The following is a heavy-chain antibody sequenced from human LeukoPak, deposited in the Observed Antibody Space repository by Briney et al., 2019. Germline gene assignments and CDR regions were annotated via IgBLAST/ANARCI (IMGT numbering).Heavy chain of an antibody. J-gene: IGHJ5*02. Sequence: GGSLRLSCAASGFTFSSYSMNWVRQAPGKGLEWVSCISSSTSIIYYADSVKGRFTISRDNAKKSLYLQMNSLRDEDTAVYYCVSCSGGSCYGNWFDPWGQGTLVTVSS. D-gene: IGHD2-15*01. CDR3: VSCSGGSCYGNWFDP. CDR1: GFTFSSYS. V-gene: IGHV3-48*02. CDR2: ISSSTSII.